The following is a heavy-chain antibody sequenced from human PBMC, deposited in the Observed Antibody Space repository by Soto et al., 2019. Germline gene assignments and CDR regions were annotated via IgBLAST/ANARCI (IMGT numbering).Heavy chain of an antibody. CDR2: ISSSGSTI. D-gene: IGHD1-1*01. J-gene: IGHJ6*03. Sequence: GWSLRLSCAASGFTFSDYYMSWIRQAPGKGLEWVSYISSSGSTIYYADSVKGRFTISRDNAKNSLYLQMNSLRAEDTAVYYCARDWNNHPYYYYMDVWGKGTTVTVSS. CDR3: ARDWNNHPYYYYMDV. CDR1: GFTFSDYY. V-gene: IGHV3-11*01.